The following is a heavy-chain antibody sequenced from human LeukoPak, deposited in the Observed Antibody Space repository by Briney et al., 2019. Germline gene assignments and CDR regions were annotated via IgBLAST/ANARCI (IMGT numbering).Heavy chain of an antibody. CDR3: ARDARTSYDSSGYYFDY. J-gene: IGHJ4*02. CDR2: ISAYNGNT. V-gene: IGHV1-18*01. CDR1: GYTFTSYG. Sequence: GASVKVSCTASGYTFTSYGISWVRQAPGQGLEWMGWISAYNGNTNYAQKFQGRVTMTRDTSTSTVYMELSSPRSEDTAVYYCARDARTSYDSSGYYFDYWGQGTLVTVSS. D-gene: IGHD3-22*01.